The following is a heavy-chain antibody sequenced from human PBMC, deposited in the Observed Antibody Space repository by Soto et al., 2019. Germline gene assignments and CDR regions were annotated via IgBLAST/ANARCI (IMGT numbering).Heavy chain of an antibody. V-gene: IGHV3-30*18. D-gene: IGHD4-17*01. Sequence: QVQLVESGGGVVQPGRSLRLSCAASGFSFSDSNMHWVRKAPGKGLQWVARISKEGTFKYYADSVKGRFTISRDNSENILYLQINSLGAEDTAVYFCVKGSLPGDYERNFDSWGQGILVTVSS. CDR3: VKGSLPGDYERNFDS. CDR1: GFSFSDSN. CDR2: ISKEGTFK. J-gene: IGHJ4*02.